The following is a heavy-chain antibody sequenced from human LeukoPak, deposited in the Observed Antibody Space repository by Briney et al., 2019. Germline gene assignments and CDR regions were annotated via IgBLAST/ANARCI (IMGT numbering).Heavy chain of an antibody. V-gene: IGHV4-59*08. CDR2: IYYSGGT. CDR3: ARPTARYWFDP. CDR1: GGSISSYY. D-gene: IGHD4-17*01. Sequence: PSETLSLTCTVSGGSISSYYWSWIRQPPGKGLEWIGYIYYSGGTNYNPSLKSRVTISVDTSKNQFSLKLSSVTAADTAVYYCARPTARYWFDPWGQGTLVTVSS. J-gene: IGHJ5*02.